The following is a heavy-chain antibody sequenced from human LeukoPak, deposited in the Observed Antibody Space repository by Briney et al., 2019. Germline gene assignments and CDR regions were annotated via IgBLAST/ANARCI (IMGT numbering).Heavy chain of an antibody. Sequence: PSETLSLTCTVSGGSISSYYWSWIRQPPGKGLEWIGYIYYSGNTNYNPSLKSRVTISVDTSKNQFSLKLSSVTAADTAVYYCASLDYGGKLKYFDLWGRGTLVTVSS. V-gene: IGHV4-59*08. CDR1: GGSISSYY. D-gene: IGHD4-23*01. CDR2: IYYSGNT. CDR3: ASLDYGGKLKYFDL. J-gene: IGHJ2*01.